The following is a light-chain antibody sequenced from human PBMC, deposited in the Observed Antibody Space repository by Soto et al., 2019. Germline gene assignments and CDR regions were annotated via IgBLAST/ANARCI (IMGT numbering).Light chain of an antibody. V-gene: IGKV4-1*01. CDR2: WAS. Sequence: DIVMTQSPDSLAVSLGERATINCKSSQSVLYSSNNKNYLAWYQQRPGQPPNLLIYWASTRESGVPDRFSGSGSGTDFTLTISSLQAEDVAIYYCQQYFSFPWTFGQGTKVEI. CDR1: QSVLYSSNNKNY. J-gene: IGKJ1*01. CDR3: QQYFSFPWT.